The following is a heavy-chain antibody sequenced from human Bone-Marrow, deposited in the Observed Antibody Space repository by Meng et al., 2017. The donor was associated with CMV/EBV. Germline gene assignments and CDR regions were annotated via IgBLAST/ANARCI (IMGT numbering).Heavy chain of an antibody. Sequence: TFNNYWMHLVRKAPGQGLEGMGIINPSGGSTNYAPKFQGRVTMIRDTSTSTVYMELSSLRSEDTAMYYCARDYYDFWSGYSYYFHYWGQGTLVTVSS. D-gene: IGHD3-3*01. J-gene: IGHJ4*02. CDR2: INPSGGST. CDR3: ARDYYDFWSGYSYYFHY. CDR1: TFNNYW. V-gene: IGHV1-46*02.